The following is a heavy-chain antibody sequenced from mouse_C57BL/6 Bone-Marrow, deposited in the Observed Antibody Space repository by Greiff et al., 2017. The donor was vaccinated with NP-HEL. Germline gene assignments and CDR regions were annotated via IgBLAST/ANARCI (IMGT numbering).Heavy chain of an antibody. J-gene: IGHJ2*01. CDR1: GYTFTSYW. D-gene: IGHD2-3*01. CDR3: ARWLLHYYFDY. CDR2: IHPNSGST. Sequence: VQLQQPGAELVKPGASVKLSCKASGYTFTSYWMHWVKQRPGQGLEWIGMIHPNSGSTNYNEKFKSKATLTVDKSSSTAYMQLSSLTSEDSAVYYCARWLLHYYFDYWGQGTTLTVSS. V-gene: IGHV1-64*01.